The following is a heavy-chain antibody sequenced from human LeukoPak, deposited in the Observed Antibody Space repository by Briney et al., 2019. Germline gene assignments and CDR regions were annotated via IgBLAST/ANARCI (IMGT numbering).Heavy chain of an antibody. J-gene: IGHJ4*02. CDR1: GFTFSSYA. V-gene: IGHV3-23*01. CDR3: AKGAITTPGIAVAGYFDY. D-gene: IGHD6-19*01. CDR2: ISGSGGST. Sequence: GGSLRLSCAASGFTFSSYAMSWVRQAPGKGLEWVSAISGSGGSTYYADSVKGRFTISRDNSKNTLYLQMNSLRAEDTAVYYCAKGAITTPGIAVAGYFDYWGQGTLVTVSS.